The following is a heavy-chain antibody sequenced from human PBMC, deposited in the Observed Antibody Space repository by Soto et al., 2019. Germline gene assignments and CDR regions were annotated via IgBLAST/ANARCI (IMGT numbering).Heavy chain of an antibody. D-gene: IGHD3-22*01. J-gene: IGHJ4*02. CDR2: ISGSGGST. Sequence: PGGSLRFSCAASGFTFSSYAMSWVRQAPGKGLEWVSAISGSGGSTYYADSVKGRFTISRDNSKNTLYLQMNSLRAEDTAVYYCAKDLLYYYDSSDPGYWGQGTLVTVSS. CDR1: GFTFSSYA. CDR3: AKDLLYYYDSSDPGY. V-gene: IGHV3-23*01.